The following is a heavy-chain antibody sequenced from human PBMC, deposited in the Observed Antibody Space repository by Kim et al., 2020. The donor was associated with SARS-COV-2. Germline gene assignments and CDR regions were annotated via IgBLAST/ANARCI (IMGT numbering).Heavy chain of an antibody. CDR1: GYTLTELS. D-gene: IGHD3-16*01. J-gene: IGHJ6*02. CDR2: FDPEDGET. CDR3: ATGGEWTYYYGMDV. Sequence: ASVKVSCKVSGYTLTELSMHWVRQAPGKGLEWMGGFDPEDGETIYAQKFQGRVTMTEDTSTDTAYMELSSLRSEDTAVYYCATGGEWTYYYGMDVWGQGTTVTVSS. V-gene: IGHV1-24*01.